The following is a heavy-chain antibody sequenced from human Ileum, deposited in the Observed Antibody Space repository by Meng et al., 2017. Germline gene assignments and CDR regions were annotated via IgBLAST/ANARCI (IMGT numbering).Heavy chain of an antibody. CDR2: MYFSGST. V-gene: IGHV4-61*01. CDR3: ARGHYDKYFDS. J-gene: IGHJ4*02. Sequence: QGQLQAPAPGLVRPSEPLSLPSHIFGGSVNTGSYYWSWIRQPPGKGLEWIGYMYFSGSTKYNASLKSRVSISVDTSKKQFSLNLASVTAADTAVYYCARGHYDKYFDSWGQGTLVTVSS. CDR1: GGSVNTGSYY. D-gene: IGHD3-22*01.